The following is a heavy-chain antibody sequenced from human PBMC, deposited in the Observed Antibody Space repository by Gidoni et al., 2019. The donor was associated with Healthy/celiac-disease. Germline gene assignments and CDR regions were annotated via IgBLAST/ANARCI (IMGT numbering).Heavy chain of an antibody. V-gene: IGHV1-69*01. CDR2: IIPIFGTA. CDR3: ARDLGDYSYYYYYGMDV. J-gene: IGHJ6*02. D-gene: IGHD4-17*01. Sequence: QVQLVQSGAEVKKPGSSVKVSCKASGGTFSSYAISWVRQAPGQGLEWMGGIIPIFGTANYAQKFQGRVTITADESTSTAYMELSSLRSEDTAVYYCARDLGDYSYYYYYGMDVWGQGTTVTVSS. CDR1: GGTFSSYA.